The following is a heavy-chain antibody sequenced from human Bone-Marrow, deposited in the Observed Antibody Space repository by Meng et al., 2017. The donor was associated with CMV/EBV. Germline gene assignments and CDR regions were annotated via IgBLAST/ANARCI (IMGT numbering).Heavy chain of an antibody. Sequence: SVKVSCKASGGTFSSYAISWVRQAPGQGLEWMGGIIPIFGTANYAQKFQGRVTITTDESTSTAYMELSSLRSEDTAVYYCAAKSAVAGHYYYGMDVWGQGTTVTVSS. CDR1: GGTFSSYA. V-gene: IGHV1-69*05. J-gene: IGHJ6*02. CDR3: AAKSAVAGHYYYGMDV. CDR2: IIPIFGTA. D-gene: IGHD6-19*01.